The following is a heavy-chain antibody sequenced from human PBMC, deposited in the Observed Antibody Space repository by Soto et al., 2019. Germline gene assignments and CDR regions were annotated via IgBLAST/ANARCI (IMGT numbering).Heavy chain of an antibody. D-gene: IGHD1-26*01. CDR3: AHRAVYSGRYWDGGYFDH. J-gene: IGHJ4*02. Sequence: QITLEESGPTTVKPSVSLTLTCTFCACSLITSGVGVCWIRQPPGKALECLALIYWDDDKRYSPSLNSRVSITKDTSKNQVVLTMTHMDPVDTATYYCAHRAVYSGRYWDGGYFDHWGQGTLVTISS. CDR1: ACSLITSGVG. CDR2: IYWDDDK. V-gene: IGHV2-5*02.